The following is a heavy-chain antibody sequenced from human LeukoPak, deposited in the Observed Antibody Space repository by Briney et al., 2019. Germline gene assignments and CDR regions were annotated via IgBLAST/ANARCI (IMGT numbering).Heavy chain of an antibody. J-gene: IGHJ3*01. CDR2: INNPGSSA. Sequence: QPGGSLRLSCAASGFTFYNYWMHWVRQAPGKGLEWISRINNPGSSATYADALKGRFTMSRDNGKNTVHLQMDGLRADDTAIYYCARTYCSPTSCLSIAFDFWGQGTMVTVSS. CDR1: GFTFYNYW. V-gene: IGHV3-74*03. CDR3: ARTYCSPTSCLSIAFDF. D-gene: IGHD2-2*01.